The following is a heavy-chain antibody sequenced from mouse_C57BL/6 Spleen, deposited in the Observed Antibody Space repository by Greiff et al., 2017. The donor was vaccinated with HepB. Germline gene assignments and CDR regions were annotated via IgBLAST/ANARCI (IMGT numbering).Heavy chain of an antibody. CDR3: ARSGGNPFDY. D-gene: IGHD2-1*01. J-gene: IGHJ2*01. Sequence: QLKESGPGLVKPSQSLSLTCSVTGYSITSGYYWNWIRQFPGNKLEWMGYISYDGSNNYNPSLKNRISITRDTSKNQFFLKLNSVTTEDTATYYCARSGGNPFDYWGQGTTLTVSS. CDR2: ISYDGSN. CDR1: GYSITSGYY. V-gene: IGHV3-6*01.